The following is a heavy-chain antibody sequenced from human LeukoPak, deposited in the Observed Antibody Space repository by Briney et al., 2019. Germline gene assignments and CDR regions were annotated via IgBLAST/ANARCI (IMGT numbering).Heavy chain of an antibody. D-gene: IGHD6-6*01. V-gene: IGHV4-59*01. CDR1: GGSISSYY. CDR3: ASSQQLVWFDP. Sequence: PSETLSLTCTGSGGSISSYYWSWIRQPPGKGLEWIGYIYYSGSTNYNPSLKSRVTISVDTSKNQFSLKLSSVTAADTAVYYCASSQQLVWFDPWGQGALVTVSS. J-gene: IGHJ5*02. CDR2: IYYSGST.